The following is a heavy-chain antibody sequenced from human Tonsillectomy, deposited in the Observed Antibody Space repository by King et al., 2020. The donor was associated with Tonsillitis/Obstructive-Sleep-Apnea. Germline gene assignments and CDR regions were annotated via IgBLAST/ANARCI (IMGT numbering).Heavy chain of an antibody. Sequence: QLVQSGGGLVKPGGSLRLSCAASGFTFSSYSMNWVRQAQGKGLEWVSSISSSSSYIYYADSVKGRFTISRDNAKNSLYLQMNSLRAEDTAVYYCARDKAAAGSREVYFDYWGQGTLVTVSS. J-gene: IGHJ4*02. CDR2: ISSSSSYI. D-gene: IGHD6-13*01. CDR3: ARDKAAAGSREVYFDY. CDR1: GFTFSSYS. V-gene: IGHV3-21*01.